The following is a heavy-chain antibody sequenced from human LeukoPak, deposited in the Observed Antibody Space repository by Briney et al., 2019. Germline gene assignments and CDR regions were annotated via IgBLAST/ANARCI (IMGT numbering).Heavy chain of an antibody. CDR3: ATDTSVEEYCGGDCYYDY. D-gene: IGHD2-21*02. Sequence: GGSLRLSCAASGFAFSSYGMHWVRQAPGKGLEWVAVISYDGSNKYYADSVKGRFTISRDNSKNTLYLQMNSLRSEDTAVYYCATDTSVEEYCGGDCYYDYWGQGTLVTVSS. V-gene: IGHV3-30*03. CDR1: GFAFSSYG. CDR2: ISYDGSNK. J-gene: IGHJ4*02.